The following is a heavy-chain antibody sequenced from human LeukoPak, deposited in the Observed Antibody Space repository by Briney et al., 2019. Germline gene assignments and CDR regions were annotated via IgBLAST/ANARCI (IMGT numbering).Heavy chain of an antibody. CDR1: GFTFSSYA. CDR2: ISYDGSNK. Sequence: GGSLRLSCAASGFTFSSYAMHWVRQAPGKGLEWVAVISYDGSNKYYADSVKGRFTISRDNSKNTLYLQMNSLRAEDTAVYYCARESHPWGIVVVPAAKPSPPGTTAFFDYWGQGTLVTVSS. CDR3: ARESHPWGIVVVPAAKPSPPGTTAFFDY. J-gene: IGHJ4*02. D-gene: IGHD2-2*01. V-gene: IGHV3-30*04.